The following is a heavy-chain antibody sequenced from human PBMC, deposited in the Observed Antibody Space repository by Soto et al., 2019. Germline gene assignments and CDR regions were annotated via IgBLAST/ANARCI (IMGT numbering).Heavy chain of an antibody. Sequence: QVQLVQSGAEVKKPGSSVKVSCKASGGTFSSYAISWVRQAPGQGLEWMGGIIPIFGTANYAQQFQGRVTITADESTSTAYMELSSLRSEDTAVYYCATQVVSFPMGDYYYGMDVCGHGTTVTVSS. CDR3: ATQVVSFPMGDYYYGMDV. CDR2: IIPIFGTA. J-gene: IGHJ6*02. V-gene: IGHV1-69*01. D-gene: IGHD2-21*01. CDR1: GGTFSSYA.